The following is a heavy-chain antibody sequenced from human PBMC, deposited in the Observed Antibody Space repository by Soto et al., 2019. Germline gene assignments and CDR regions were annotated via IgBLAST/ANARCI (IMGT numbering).Heavy chain of an antibody. CDR2: INHSGST. Sequence: SETLSLTCAVYGGSFSGYYWSWIRQPPGKGLEWIGEINHSGSTNYNPSLKSRVTISVDTSRNQFSLKLSSVTAADTAVYYCARGKLSDYVWGSYRYHFDYWGQGTVVTVSS. CDR3: ARGKLSDYVWGSYRYHFDY. J-gene: IGHJ4*02. V-gene: IGHV4-34*01. CDR1: GGSFSGYY. D-gene: IGHD3-16*02.